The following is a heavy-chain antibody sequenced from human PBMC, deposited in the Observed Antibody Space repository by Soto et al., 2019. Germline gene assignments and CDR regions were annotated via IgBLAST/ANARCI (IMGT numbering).Heavy chain of an antibody. CDR3: ARGGYEIRELRNYYGMDV. J-gene: IGHJ6*02. CDR2: INPSGGST. CDR1: GYTFTSYY. Sequence: ASVKVSCKASGYTFTSYYMHWVRQAPGQGLEWMGIINPSGGSTSYAQKFQGRVTMTRDTSTSTVYMELSSLRSEDTAVYYCARGGYEIRELRNYYGMDVWGQGTTVTVSS. V-gene: IGHV1-46*01. D-gene: IGHD1-26*01.